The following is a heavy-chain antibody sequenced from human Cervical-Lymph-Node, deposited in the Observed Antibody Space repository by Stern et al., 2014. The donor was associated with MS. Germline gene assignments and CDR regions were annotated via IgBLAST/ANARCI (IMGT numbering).Heavy chain of an antibody. CDR2: LSTYNGST. J-gene: IGHJ3*02. V-gene: IGHV1-18*01. D-gene: IGHD2-15*01. CDR3: ARGLLGSENAFDI. Sequence: VQLVQSGAEVKKPGASVKVSCKASCYTFTSYGISWVRQAPGQVLEWMGRLSTYNGSTNYAQKLQGRVPMTTDTSTSTAYMELRSLRSDDTTVYYCARGLLGSENAFDIWGQGTMVTVSS. CDR1: CYTFTSYG.